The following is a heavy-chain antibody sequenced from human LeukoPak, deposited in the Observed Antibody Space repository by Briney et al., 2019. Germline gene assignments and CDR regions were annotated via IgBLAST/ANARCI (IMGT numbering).Heavy chain of an antibody. CDR3: ARRWGNIVGVTYEY. CDR1: GSSITSVSHY. CDR2: IYCTGST. Sequence: PSETLSLTCAISGSSITSVSHYWGWIRQPPGKGLEWIGDIYCTGSTYYSPSLRSRVTMSVHTSENQFSLRLNSVTAVDTAVYYSARRWGNIVGVTYEYWGQGTLGTVSS. J-gene: IGHJ4*02. V-gene: IGHV4-39*01. D-gene: IGHD3-16*01.